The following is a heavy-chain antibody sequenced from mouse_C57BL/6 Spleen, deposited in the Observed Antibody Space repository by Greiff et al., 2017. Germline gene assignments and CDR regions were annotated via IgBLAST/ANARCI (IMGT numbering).Heavy chain of an antibody. V-gene: IGHV1-69*01. CDR3: ARYGSRPLYAMDY. CDR2: IDPSDSYT. Sequence: VQLQQPGAELVMPGASVKLSCKASGYTFTSYWMHWVKQRPGQGLEWIGEIDPSDSYTNYNQKFKGKSTLTVDKSSSTAYMQLSSLTSEDSAVYDCARYGSRPLYAMDYWGQGTSVTVSS. J-gene: IGHJ4*01. CDR1: GYTFTSYW. D-gene: IGHD1-1*01.